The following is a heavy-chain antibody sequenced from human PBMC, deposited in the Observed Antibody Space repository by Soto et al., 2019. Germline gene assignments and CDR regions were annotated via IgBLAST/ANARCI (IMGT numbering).Heavy chain of an antibody. J-gene: IGHJ6*02. CDR1: GFTFSSYA. V-gene: IGHV3-23*01. Sequence: EVQLLESGGGLVQPGGSLRLSCAASGFTFSSYAMSWVRQAPGKGLEWVSAISGSGGSTYYADSVKGRFTISRDNSKNTLYLQMNGLGAEDTAVYYWANHYPYSGSWYAYYGMDVWGQGTTVTVSS. CDR2: ISGSGGST. D-gene: IGHD6-13*01. CDR3: ANHYPYSGSWYAYYGMDV.